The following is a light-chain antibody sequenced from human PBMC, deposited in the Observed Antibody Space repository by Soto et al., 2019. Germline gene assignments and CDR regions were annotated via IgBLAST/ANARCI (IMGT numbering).Light chain of an antibody. CDR1: SSTVGGFNV. Sequence: QSVLTQPASVSGSPGQSITISCTGTSSTVGGFNVVSWYQQHPGKAPKVIIYEGIKRPSGVSNRFSGSNSGSTASPTISGLQAEDEADYYCCSYVGATTYGFGTGTKLTVL. V-gene: IGLV2-23*01. CDR3: CSYVGATTYG. CDR2: EGI. J-gene: IGLJ1*01.